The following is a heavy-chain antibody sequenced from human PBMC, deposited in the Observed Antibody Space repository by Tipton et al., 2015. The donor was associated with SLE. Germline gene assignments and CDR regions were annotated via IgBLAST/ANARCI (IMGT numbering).Heavy chain of an antibody. Sequence: TLSLTCTVSGASIRSNNWWSWVRQSPGKGREWIGEIHESGRTSYNPSLKSRVTMSMDKSNNQLSLTLKSVSAADTAVYYCAGNGSYSLDYWGRGILVTDPS. CDR1: GASIRSNNW. D-gene: IGHD4-11*01. CDR3: AGNGSYSLDY. CDR2: IHESGRT. J-gene: IGHJ4*02. V-gene: IGHV4-4*02.